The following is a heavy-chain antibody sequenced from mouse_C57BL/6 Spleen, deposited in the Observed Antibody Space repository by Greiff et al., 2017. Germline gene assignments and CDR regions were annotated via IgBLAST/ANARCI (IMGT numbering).Heavy chain of an antibody. CDR2: IRNKANGYTT. Sequence: EVKVVESGGGLVQPGGSLSLSCAASGFTFTDYYMSWVRQPPGKALEWLGFIRNKANGYTTEYSASVKGRFHISSDNYQIILYLQMNALRAEDSATYFCSRWGTTVVAPRYVDVGGTGTTVTVSS. CDR3: SRWGTTVVAPRYVDV. CDR1: GFTFTDYY. D-gene: IGHD1-1*01. V-gene: IGHV7-3*01. J-gene: IGHJ1*03.